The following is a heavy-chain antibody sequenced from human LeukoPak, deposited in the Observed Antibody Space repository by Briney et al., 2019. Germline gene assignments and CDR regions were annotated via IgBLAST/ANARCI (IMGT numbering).Heavy chain of an antibody. J-gene: IGHJ4*02. CDR2: ISGSDGST. CDR1: AFTFSSYS. Sequence: GRSLRPSCAAAAFTFSSYSMSCVRQAPGKWLEWASAISGSDGSTYYADSLKGRFTSSRDNFKNTLYLQMNSLRAEDTAVYYCAKDPFGGWDYWGQGTLVTVSS. CDR3: AKDPFGGWDY. V-gene: IGHV3-23*01. D-gene: IGHD3-16*01.